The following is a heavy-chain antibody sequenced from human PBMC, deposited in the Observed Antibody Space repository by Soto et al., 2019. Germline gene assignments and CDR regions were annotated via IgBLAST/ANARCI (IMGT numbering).Heavy chain of an antibody. V-gene: IGHV1-18*01. CDR3: ARDPSGYGWLQLDY. CDR1: GYTFTSYG. Sequence: GASVKVSCKASGYTFTSYGISWVRQAPGQGLEWMGWISGYNGNTNYAQKFQGRVTMTTDTSTSTAYMELRSLRSDDTAVYYCARDPSGYGWLQLDYWGQGSRVTVSS. J-gene: IGHJ4*02. CDR2: ISGYNGNT. D-gene: IGHD5-12*01.